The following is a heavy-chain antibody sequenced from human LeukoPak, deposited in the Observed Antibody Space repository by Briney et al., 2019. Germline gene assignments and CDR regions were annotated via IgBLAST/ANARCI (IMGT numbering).Heavy chain of an antibody. CDR1: GFMFSGYS. J-gene: IGHJ4*02. CDR2: ISSSSKYI. V-gene: IGHV3-21*01. CDR3: ARGRLGDFDY. D-gene: IGHD3-10*01. Sequence: PGGSLRLSCAGSGFMFSGYSMSWVRQAPGKGLEWVSSISSSSKYIYYADSVKGRFTISRDNAKNSLYLQMNSLRAEDTAVYYCARGRLGDFDYWGQGTLVTVSS.